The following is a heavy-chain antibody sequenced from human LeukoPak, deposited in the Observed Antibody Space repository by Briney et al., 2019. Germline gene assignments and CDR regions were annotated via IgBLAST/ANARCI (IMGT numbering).Heavy chain of an antibody. CDR1: GGSISSSGSY. Sequence: SETLSLTCTVSGGSISSSGSYWGWIRQPPGKGLEWIGSIYYSGNTYNPSLKSRVTITVDTSKNQFSLNLTSVNAADTAVYYCARVMAARREDLNWFDPWGQGTLVTVSS. CDR3: ARVMAARREDLNWFDP. V-gene: IGHV4-39*07. D-gene: IGHD6-6*01. J-gene: IGHJ5*02. CDR2: IYYSGNT.